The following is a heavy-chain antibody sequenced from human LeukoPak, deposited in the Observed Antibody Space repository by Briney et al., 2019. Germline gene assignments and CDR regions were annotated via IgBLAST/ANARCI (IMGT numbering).Heavy chain of an antibody. CDR1: GYTFTGYY. Sequence: ASVKVSCKASGYTFTGYYMHWVRQAPGQGLEWMGWISAYNGNTNYAQKLQGRVTMTTDTSTSTAYMELRSLRSDDTAVYYCARDGIAVAGTGSGSDAFDIWGQGTMVTVSS. CDR2: ISAYNGNT. CDR3: ARDGIAVAGTGSGSDAFDI. D-gene: IGHD6-19*01. V-gene: IGHV1-18*04. J-gene: IGHJ3*02.